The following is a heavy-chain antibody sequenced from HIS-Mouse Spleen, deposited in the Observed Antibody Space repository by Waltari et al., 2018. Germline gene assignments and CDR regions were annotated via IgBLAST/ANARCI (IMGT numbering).Heavy chain of an antibody. CDR1: GYSFTSSW. CDR2: IYPGDSDT. Sequence: EVQLVQSGAEVTKPGESLQISCKGSGYSFTSSWIGCVPQMPGKGLELMGIIYPGDSDTRYSPSFQGQVTISADKSISTAYLQWSSLKASDTAMYYCARETGDASDAFDIWGQGTMVTVSS. CDR3: ARETGDASDAFDI. D-gene: IGHD7-27*01. J-gene: IGHJ3*02. V-gene: IGHV5-51*03.